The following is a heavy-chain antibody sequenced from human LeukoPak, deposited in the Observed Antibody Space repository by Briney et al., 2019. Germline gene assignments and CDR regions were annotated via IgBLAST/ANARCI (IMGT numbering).Heavy chain of an antibody. CDR3: ARGRGDSGSYYADY. J-gene: IGHJ4*02. D-gene: IGHD1-26*01. V-gene: IGHV4-34*01. CDR2: INHSGST. Sequence: SETLSLTCAVYGGSFSGYYWSWIRQPPGKGLEWIGEINHSGSTNYNPSLKSRVTISVDTSKNQFSLKLSSVTAADTAVYYCARGRGDSGSYYADYWGRGTLVTVSS. CDR1: GGSFSGYY.